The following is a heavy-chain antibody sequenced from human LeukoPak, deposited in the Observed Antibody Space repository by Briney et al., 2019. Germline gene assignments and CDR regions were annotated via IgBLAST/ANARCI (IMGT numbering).Heavy chain of an antibody. V-gene: IGHV3-30*18. J-gene: IGHJ4*02. CDR3: AKDGYSSGYSFDY. D-gene: IGHD3-22*01. CDR2: ISYDGSNK. Sequence: GGSLRLSCAASGFTLSSYGMHWVRQAPGKGLEWVAVISYDGSNKYYADSVKGRFTISRDNSKNTLYLQMNSLRAEDTAVYYCAKDGYSSGYSFDYWGQGTLVTVSS. CDR1: GFTLSSYG.